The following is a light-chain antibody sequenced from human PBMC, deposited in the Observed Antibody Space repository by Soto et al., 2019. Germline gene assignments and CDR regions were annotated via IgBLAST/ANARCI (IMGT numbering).Light chain of an antibody. CDR2: GVS. CDR1: QSVTSN. Sequence: EIVMTQSPATLSVSPGERATLSCRASQSVTSNLAWYQQKPGQAPRLLMYGVSTRATGIPARFGGSGSATEFTLTISSLPSEDFAVYYCQQYSQWKLTCGGGTKVDIK. V-gene: IGKV3-15*01. J-gene: IGKJ4*02. CDR3: QQYSQWKLT.